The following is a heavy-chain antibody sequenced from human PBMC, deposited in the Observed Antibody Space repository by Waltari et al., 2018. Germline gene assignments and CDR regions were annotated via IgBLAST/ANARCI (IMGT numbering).Heavy chain of an antibody. J-gene: IGHJ4*02. V-gene: IGHV4-31*03. CDR3: ARYYSSGWYDVAD. Sequence: QVQLQESGPGLVKPSQTLSLTCTVSGGSISSGGYYWSWIRQHPGKGLEWIGYIYYSGSTYYNPSLKNRVTISVDTSKNQFSLKLSSVTAADTAVYYCARYYSSGWYDVADWGQGTLVTVSS. CDR1: GGSISSGGYY. D-gene: IGHD6-19*01. CDR2: IYYSGST.